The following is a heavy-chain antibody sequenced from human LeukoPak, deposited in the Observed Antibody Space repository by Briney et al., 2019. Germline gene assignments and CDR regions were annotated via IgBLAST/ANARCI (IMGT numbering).Heavy chain of an antibody. CDR1: GYTFTSYA. CDR3: ARDNSRTVAWLSTLHDAFDI. J-gene: IGHJ3*02. D-gene: IGHD3-22*01. Sequence: ASVKVSCKASGYTFTSYAMHWVRQAPGQRLEWMGWINAGNGNTKYSQKFQGRVTITRDTSASTAYMELSSLRSEDTAVYYCARDNSRTVAWLSTLHDAFDIWGQGTMVTVSS. CDR2: INAGNGNT. V-gene: IGHV1-3*01.